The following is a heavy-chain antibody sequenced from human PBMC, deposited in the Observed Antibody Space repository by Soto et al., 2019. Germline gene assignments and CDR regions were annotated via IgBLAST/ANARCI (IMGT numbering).Heavy chain of an antibody. V-gene: IGHV3-48*02. CDR3: ARDFGHGHYLDY. J-gene: IGHJ4*02. Sequence: LRLSCVASGFSFSNYNMNWVRRAPGKGLEWVSYITDSSDTVHYADSVRGRFTISRDNAESSLYLQMNSLRDEDTAVYFCARDFGHGHYLDYWGRGTLVTVS. CDR1: GFSFSNYN. CDR2: ITDSSDTV. D-gene: IGHD3-3*01.